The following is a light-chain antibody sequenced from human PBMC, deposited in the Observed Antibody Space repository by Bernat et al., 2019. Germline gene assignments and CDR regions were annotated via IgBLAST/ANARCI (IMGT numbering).Light chain of an antibody. CDR2: GAS. CDR3: QQYNNLIT. Sequence: EIVMTQSPATLSVSPGERATLSCRASQSVSSNLAWYQQKPGQAPRLLIYGASTRATGIPARFSGSWSGTEFTLTISSLQSEDFAVYYCQQYNNLITFVQGTRLEIK. J-gene: IGKJ5*01. V-gene: IGKV3-15*01. CDR1: QSVSSN.